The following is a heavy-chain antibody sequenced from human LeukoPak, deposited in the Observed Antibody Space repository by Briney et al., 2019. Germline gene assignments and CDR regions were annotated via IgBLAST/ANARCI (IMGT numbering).Heavy chain of an antibody. Sequence: SETLSLTCAVYGGSFSGYYWSWIRQPPGKGLEWIGEINHSGSTNYNPSLKSRVTISVDTSKNQFSLKLSSVTAADTAVYYCARGPGGIVATIEDYYYYYMVVWGKGTTVTVSS. J-gene: IGHJ6*03. D-gene: IGHD5-12*01. CDR1: GGSFSGYY. V-gene: IGHV4-34*01. CDR3: ARGPGGIVATIEDYYYYYMVV. CDR2: INHSGST.